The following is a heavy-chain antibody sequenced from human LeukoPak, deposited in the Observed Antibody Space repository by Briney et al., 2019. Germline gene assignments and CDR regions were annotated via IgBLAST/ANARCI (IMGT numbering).Heavy chain of an antibody. Sequence: GGSLRLSCAASGFTFSSHGMNWVRQAPGKGLEWVAVISYDGSNKYYADSVKGRFTISRDNSKNTLYLQMNSLRAEDTAVYYCARDCWRAAAGTCFDYWGQGTLVTVSS. J-gene: IGHJ4*02. CDR3: ARDCWRAAAGTCFDY. V-gene: IGHV3-30*03. CDR2: ISYDGSNK. CDR1: GFTFSSHG. D-gene: IGHD6-13*01.